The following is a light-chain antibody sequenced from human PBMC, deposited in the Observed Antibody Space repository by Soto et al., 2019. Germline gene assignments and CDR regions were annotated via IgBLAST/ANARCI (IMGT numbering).Light chain of an antibody. CDR1: QSLSSY. J-gene: IGKJ4*01. CDR2: DAS. Sequence: EIVLTQSPATLSLSPGERVSLSCRASQSLSSYLTWFQQKPGQAPRLLIYDASNRATGIPARFSGSGPRTEFTLTISSLEPEDFAVYYCQQGSNWPLTFGGGTKVEIK. V-gene: IGKV3-11*01. CDR3: QQGSNWPLT.